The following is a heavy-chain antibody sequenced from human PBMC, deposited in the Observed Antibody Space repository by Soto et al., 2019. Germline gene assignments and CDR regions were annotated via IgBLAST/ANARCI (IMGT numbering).Heavy chain of an antibody. CDR2: ISSSSSSI. D-gene: IGHD3-22*01. V-gene: IGHV3-21*01. CDR1: GLTFSSYT. J-gene: IGHJ2*01. Sequence: ESGGGLVTPGGSLRLSCAASGLTFSSYTMNWVRQAPGKGLEWVSSISSSSSSIYYADSVKGRFTISRDNAKNSLYLQMNSLRAEDTAVYYCAREGRVTMIPTYWYFDLWGRGTLVSVSS. CDR3: AREGRVTMIPTYWYFDL.